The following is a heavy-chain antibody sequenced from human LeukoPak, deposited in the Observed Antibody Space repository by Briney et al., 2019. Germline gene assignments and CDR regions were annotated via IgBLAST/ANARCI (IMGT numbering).Heavy chain of an antibody. V-gene: IGHV3-48*03. Sequence: GGSLRLSCAASGFTFSSYEMNWVRQAPGKGLEWVSYISSSGSTIYYADSVKGRFTISRDNAKNSLYLQMNSLRAEDTAVYYCARDRSGSYYRGFDYWGQGTLVTVSS. D-gene: IGHD1-26*01. CDR1: GFTFSSYE. CDR3: ARDRSGSYYRGFDY. CDR2: ISSSGSTI. J-gene: IGHJ4*02.